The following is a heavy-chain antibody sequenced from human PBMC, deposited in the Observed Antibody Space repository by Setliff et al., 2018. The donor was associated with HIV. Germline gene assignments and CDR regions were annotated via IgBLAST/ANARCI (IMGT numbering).Heavy chain of an antibody. CDR2: IRYDGSNK. D-gene: IGHD3-22*01. Sequence: GGSLRLSCAAFGFIFSSYDMHWVRQAPGKGLEWVAFIRYDGSNKYYVDSVKGRFTISRDNSKNTLYLQMNSLRAEDTAVYYCAKRMVVVITKSLGYWGQGTLVTVSS. CDR3: AKRMVVVITKSLGY. J-gene: IGHJ4*02. V-gene: IGHV3-30*02. CDR1: GFIFSSYD.